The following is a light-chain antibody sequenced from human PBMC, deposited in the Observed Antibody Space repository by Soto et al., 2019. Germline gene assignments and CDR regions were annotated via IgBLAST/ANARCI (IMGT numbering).Light chain of an antibody. V-gene: IGKV3-11*01. CDR2: DAS. CDR1: QNVSTY. J-gene: IGKJ3*01. CDR3: QQRTNWLT. Sequence: EIVLTQSPATLSLSPGERVTLSCRASQNVSTYLAWYQQKPGQAPRLLIYDASDRATGIPAWFSGSGSGTAFPLTISSLAPADFAVYYCQQRTNWLTFGPGTTVDIK.